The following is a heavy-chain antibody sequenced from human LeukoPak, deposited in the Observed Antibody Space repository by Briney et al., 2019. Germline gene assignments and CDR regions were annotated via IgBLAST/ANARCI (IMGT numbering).Heavy chain of an antibody. CDR1: GFTFSSYG. CDR2: IWSDGSNK. V-gene: IGHV3-33*08. Sequence: GGTLRLSCAASGFTFSSYGMHWVRQAPGKGLEWVALIWSDGSNKFYADSVKGRFTISRDNSKNTLYLQMNSLRAGDTAVYYCARHSSGSGEGFDYWGQGTLVTVSS. J-gene: IGHJ4*02. D-gene: IGHD3-22*01. CDR3: ARHSSGSGEGFDY.